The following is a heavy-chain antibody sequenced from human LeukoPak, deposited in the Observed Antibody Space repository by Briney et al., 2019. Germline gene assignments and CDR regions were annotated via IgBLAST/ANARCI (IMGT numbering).Heavy chain of an antibody. D-gene: IGHD6-13*01. CDR1: GGSISSSTYY. J-gene: IGHJ4*02. Sequence: PSETLSLTCTVSGGSISSSTYYWGWIRQPPGKGLEWIGSIFCSGRTYYNPSLKSRVTMSVDTSKNQFSLRLSSVNAADTAVYYCARDILATSIAAPYYWGQGTLVTVSS. V-gene: IGHV4-39*07. CDR2: IFCSGRT. CDR3: ARDILATSIAAPYY.